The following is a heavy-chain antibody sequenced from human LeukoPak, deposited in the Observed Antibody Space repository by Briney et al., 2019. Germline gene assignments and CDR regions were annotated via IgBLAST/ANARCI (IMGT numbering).Heavy chain of an antibody. J-gene: IGHJ4*02. Sequence: SETLSLTCTASGGSISSYYWSWIRQPPGKGLEWIGYIYYSGSTNYNPSLKSRVTISVDTSKNQFSLKLSSVTAADTAVYYCARAFGTYQYYFDYWGQGTLVTVSS. D-gene: IGHD1-26*01. CDR3: ARAFGTYQYYFDY. CDR1: GGSISSYY. V-gene: IGHV4-59*12. CDR2: IYYSGST.